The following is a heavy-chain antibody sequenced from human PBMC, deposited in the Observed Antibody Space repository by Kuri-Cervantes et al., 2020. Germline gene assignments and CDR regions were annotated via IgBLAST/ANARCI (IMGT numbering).Heavy chain of an antibody. CDR2: ISAYNGNT. V-gene: IGHV1-18*01. D-gene: IGHD3-10*01. J-gene: IGHJ5*02. CDR3: ARGRITMVQDQYWFDP. CDR1: GYTFTSYG. Sequence: ASVKVSCKASGYTFTSYGISWVRQAPGQGLEWMGRISAYNGNTYYAQKLQGRVTMTTHTSTSTVYMELSSLRSEDTAVYYCARGRITMVQDQYWFDPWGQGTLVTVSS.